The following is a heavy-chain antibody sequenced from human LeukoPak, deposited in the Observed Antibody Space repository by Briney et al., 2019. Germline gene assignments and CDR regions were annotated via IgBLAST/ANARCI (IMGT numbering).Heavy chain of an antibody. CDR1: GGSFSGYY. J-gene: IGHJ4*02. CDR2: INHSRST. CDR3: ARGRRAGVDY. Sequence: SETLSLTCAVYGGSFSGYYWSWIRQPPGKGLEWIGEINHSRSTNYNPSLKSRVTISVDTSNNQSSLKLSSVTAADTAVYYCARGRRAGVDYWGQGTLVTVSS. V-gene: IGHV4-34*01.